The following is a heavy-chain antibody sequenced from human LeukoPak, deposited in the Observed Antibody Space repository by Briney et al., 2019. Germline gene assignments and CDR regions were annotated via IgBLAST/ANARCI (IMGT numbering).Heavy chain of an antibody. Sequence: GASVKVSCKASGYSLIGYYMHWVRQAPGQGLEWMGWINPNSGGTKYAQKFQGRVTMTRDTSSSTAYMELSRLRSDDTAVYYCGRGLRYYYDSSGYTIWFDPWGQGTLVTVSS. J-gene: IGHJ5*02. CDR3: GRGLRYYYDSSGYTIWFDP. V-gene: IGHV1-2*02. CDR2: INPNSGGT. D-gene: IGHD3-22*01. CDR1: GYSLIGYY.